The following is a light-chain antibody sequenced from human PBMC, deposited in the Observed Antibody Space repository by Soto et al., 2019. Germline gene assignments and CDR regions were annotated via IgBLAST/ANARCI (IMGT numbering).Light chain of an antibody. CDR2: GAS. CDR3: QQEENRAPGT. J-gene: IGKJ1*01. V-gene: IGKV3D-15*01. Sequence: EIVMTQSPATLSVSPGERATLSCRASQSVSSNLAWYQQKPGQAPRLLIYGASTRAPGIPARFSGSGSGTAVTPTNSRLPAEDFAGLYWQQEENRAPGTVGQGAKGENK. CDR1: QSVSSN.